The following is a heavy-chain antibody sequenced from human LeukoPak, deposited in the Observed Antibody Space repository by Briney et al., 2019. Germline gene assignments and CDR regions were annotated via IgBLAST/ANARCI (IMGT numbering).Heavy chain of an antibody. CDR2: IYQSGST. J-gene: IGHJ3*02. Sequence: KPSETLSLTCDVSGDSISSSYWWTWVRQPPGKGLEWIGEIYQSGSTNYDSSLKSRVTISLDKSKNQFSLRLNSATAADTAVYYCAKSNGYGLIDIWGQGTMVTVSS. D-gene: IGHD3-10*01. V-gene: IGHV4-4*02. CDR1: GDSISSSYW. CDR3: AKSNGYGLIDI.